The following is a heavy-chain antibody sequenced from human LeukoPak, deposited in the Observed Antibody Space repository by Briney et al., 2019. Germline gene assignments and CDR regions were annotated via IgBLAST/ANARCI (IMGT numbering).Heavy chain of an antibody. Sequence: PSETLSLTCAVYGESFTIYYWSWIRQPPGMGLEWIGEINHSGSTNYNPSLKSRVTISVDTPKNQFSLKLSSVTAADTAVYYCATRDVWGKGTTVTVSS. V-gene: IGHV4-34*01. J-gene: IGHJ6*04. CDR2: INHSGST. CDR3: ATRDV. CDR1: GESFTIYY.